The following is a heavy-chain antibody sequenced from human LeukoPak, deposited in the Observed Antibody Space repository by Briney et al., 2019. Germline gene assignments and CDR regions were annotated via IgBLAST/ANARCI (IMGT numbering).Heavy chain of an antibody. D-gene: IGHD3-22*01. Sequence: GGSLRLSCAASGFTFSSYWMSWVRQAPGKGLEWVANIKQDGSEKYYVDSVKGRFTISRDNAKNSLYLQMNSLRAEDTAVYYCARGLKGYDSSGTFFDYWGQGTLVTVSS. J-gene: IGHJ4*02. CDR2: IKQDGSEK. CDR1: GFTFSSYW. V-gene: IGHV3-7*01. CDR3: ARGLKGYDSSGTFFDY.